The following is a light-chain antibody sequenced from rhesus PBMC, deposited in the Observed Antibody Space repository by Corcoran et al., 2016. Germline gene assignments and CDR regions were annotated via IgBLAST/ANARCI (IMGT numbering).Light chain of an antibody. CDR2: RGS. V-gene: IGKV2-73*01. J-gene: IGKJ3*01. Sequence: DIVMTQTPPSLPVTPGESASISCRSSQSLLQTDGRTYWYWYLPKPGQPPRLLIYRGSNRFSGVPDRFSGDGSGTDFTLKISRVKAEDVGVYYCMQALQTPFTFGPGTKLDIK. CDR1: QSLLQTDGRTY. CDR3: MQALQTPFT.